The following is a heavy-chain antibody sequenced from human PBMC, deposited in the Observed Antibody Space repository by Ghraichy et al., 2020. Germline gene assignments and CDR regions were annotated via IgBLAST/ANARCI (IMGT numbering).Heavy chain of an antibody. CDR1: GFTFSSYE. Sequence: GGSLRLSCAASGFTFSSYEMNWVRQAPGKGLEWVSYISSSGSTIYYADSVKGRFTISRDNAKNSLYLQMNSLRAEDTAVYYCARALGYCSSTSCNENDAFDIWGQGTMVTVSS. D-gene: IGHD2-2*01. CDR3: ARALGYCSSTSCNENDAFDI. CDR2: ISSSGSTI. J-gene: IGHJ3*02. V-gene: IGHV3-48*03.